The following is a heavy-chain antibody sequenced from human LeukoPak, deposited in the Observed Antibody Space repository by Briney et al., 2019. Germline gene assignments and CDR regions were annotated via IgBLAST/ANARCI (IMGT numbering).Heavy chain of an antibody. Sequence: GGSLRLSCAASGFTVSNKYMTWVRQAPGKGLEWVAFIYNTGTTYYADSVKGRFTISRHNSKNTLYLQMDSLTTEDTAVCYCAGSGAVDGAFDIWGQGTMVTVSS. CDR1: GFTVSNKY. V-gene: IGHV3-53*04. J-gene: IGHJ3*02. CDR3: AGSGAVDGAFDI. D-gene: IGHD6-19*01. CDR2: IYNTGTT.